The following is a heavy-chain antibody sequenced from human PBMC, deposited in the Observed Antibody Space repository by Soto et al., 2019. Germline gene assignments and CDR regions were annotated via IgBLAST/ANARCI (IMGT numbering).Heavy chain of an antibody. D-gene: IGHD6-19*01. CDR2: IYYSGST. Sequence: SETLSLTCTVSGGSISSYYWSWIRQPPGKGLEWIGYIYYSGSTNYNPSLKSRVTISVDTSKNQFSLKLSSVTAADTAVYYCARDLSVAPFRWLDPWGQGTLVTFSS. CDR1: GGSISSYY. CDR3: ARDLSVAPFRWLDP. J-gene: IGHJ5*02. V-gene: IGHV4-59*01.